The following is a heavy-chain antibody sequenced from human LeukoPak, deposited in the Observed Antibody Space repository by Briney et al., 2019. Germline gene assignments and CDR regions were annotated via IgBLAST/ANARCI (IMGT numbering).Heavy chain of an antibody. J-gene: IGHJ4*02. CDR1: GFTFSSYG. Sequence: GGSLRLSCAASGFTFSSYGMSWVRQAPGKGLEWVSAIGGRDGSTYYADSVKGRFTITRDNSKNTLYVQMNSLRAEDTAVYYCAKGHYYGSGSLDYWGQGTLVTVSS. CDR2: IGGRDGST. V-gene: IGHV3-23*01. CDR3: AKGHYYGSGSLDY. D-gene: IGHD3-10*01.